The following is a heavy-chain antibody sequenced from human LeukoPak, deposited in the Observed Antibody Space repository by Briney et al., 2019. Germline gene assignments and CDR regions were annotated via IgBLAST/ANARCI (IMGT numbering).Heavy chain of an antibody. CDR2: INPNSGGT. J-gene: IGHJ4*02. D-gene: IGHD5-24*01. V-gene: IGHV1-2*02. CDR3: ARDESRDGYNLFDY. Sequence: ALVKVSCKASGYTFTGYYMHWVRQAPGQGLEWMGWINPNSGGTNYAQKFQGRVTMTRDTSISTAYMELSRLRSDDTAVYYCARDESRDGYNLFDYWGQGTLVTVSS. CDR1: GYTFTGYY.